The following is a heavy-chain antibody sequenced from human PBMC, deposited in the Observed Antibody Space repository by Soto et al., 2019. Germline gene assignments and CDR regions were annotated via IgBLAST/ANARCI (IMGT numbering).Heavy chain of an antibody. CDR2: IYYSGST. CDR3: ASLRADYGDYPFDY. J-gene: IGHJ4*02. CDR1: GGSISSGDYY. V-gene: IGHV4-30-4*01. D-gene: IGHD4-17*01. Sequence: PSETLSLTCTVSGGSISSGDYYWSWIRQPPGKGLEWIGYIYYSGSTYYNPSLKSRVTISVDTSKNQFSLKLSSVTAADTAVYYCASLRADYGDYPFDYWGQGTLVTVSS.